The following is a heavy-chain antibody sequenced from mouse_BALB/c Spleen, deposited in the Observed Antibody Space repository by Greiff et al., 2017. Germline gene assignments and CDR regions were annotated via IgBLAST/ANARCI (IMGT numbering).Heavy chain of an antibody. Sequence: EVHLVESGGGLVQPGGSRKLSCAASGFTFSSFGMHWVRQAPEKGLEWVAYISSGSSTIYYADTVKGRFTISRDNPKNTLFLQMTSLRSEDTAMYYCARVDYWGQGTSVTVSS. CDR2: ISSGSSTI. CDR3: ARVDY. J-gene: IGHJ4*01. CDR1: GFTFSSFG. V-gene: IGHV5-17*02.